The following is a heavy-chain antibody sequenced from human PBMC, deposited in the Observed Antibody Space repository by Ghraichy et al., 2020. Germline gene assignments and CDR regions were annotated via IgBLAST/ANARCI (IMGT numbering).Heavy chain of an antibody. D-gene: IGHD2-8*01. J-gene: IGHJ5*02. CDR3: AKPVLMVYDNPNWFDP. V-gene: IGHV3-23*01. Sequence: GGSLRLSCAASGFTFSSYAMSWVRQAPGKGLEWVSAISGSGGSTYYADSVKGRFTISRDNSKNTLYLQMNSLRAEDTAVYYCAKPVLMVYDNPNWFDPWGQGTLVTVSS. CDR1: GFTFSSYA. CDR2: ISGSGGST.